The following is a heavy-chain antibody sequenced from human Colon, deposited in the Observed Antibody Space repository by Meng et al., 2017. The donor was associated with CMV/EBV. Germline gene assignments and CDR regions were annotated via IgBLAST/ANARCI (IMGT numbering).Heavy chain of an antibody. CDR2: IFYSGTT. V-gene: IGHV4-59*01. CDR1: GVSMTSYY. Sequence: SETLSLTCTVSGVSMTSYYLNWIRQPPGKGLEWIGNIFYSGTTNYNPSLKSRVIISVDRSKNQFSLNLRSVTAADTAMYYCGRGRSHDEVDYWGQGTLVTVSS. CDR3: GRGRSHDEVDY. D-gene: IGHD3-16*02. J-gene: IGHJ4*02.